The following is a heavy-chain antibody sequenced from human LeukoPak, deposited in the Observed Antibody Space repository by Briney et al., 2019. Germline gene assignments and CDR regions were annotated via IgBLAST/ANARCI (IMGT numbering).Heavy chain of an antibody. CDR3: ARNRYYYGSRNYGVPTWFDP. Sequence: GGSLRLSCAASGFTFSDSYMTWIRQAPGKGLEWVSYISNSGTSIYYADSVKGRFTTSRDNAKSSLYLQMNSLRAEDTAVYYCARNRYYYGSRNYGVPTWFDPWGQGTLVTVSS. J-gene: IGHJ5*02. V-gene: IGHV3-11*04. D-gene: IGHD3-10*01. CDR1: GFTFSDSY. CDR2: ISNSGTSI.